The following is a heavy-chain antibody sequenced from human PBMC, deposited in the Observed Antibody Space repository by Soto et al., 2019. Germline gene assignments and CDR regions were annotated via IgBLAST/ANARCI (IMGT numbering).Heavy chain of an antibody. Sequence: GGSLRLSCAASGFTFSSYSMNWVRQAPGKGLEWVSSISSSSSYIYYADSVKGRFTISRDNAKNSLYLQMNSLRAEDTAVYYCATEKHYFDTGGYYYWGQGTLVTVSS. CDR2: ISSSSSYI. CDR3: ATEKHYFDTGGYYY. V-gene: IGHV3-21*01. CDR1: GFTFSSYS. D-gene: IGHD3-22*01. J-gene: IGHJ4*02.